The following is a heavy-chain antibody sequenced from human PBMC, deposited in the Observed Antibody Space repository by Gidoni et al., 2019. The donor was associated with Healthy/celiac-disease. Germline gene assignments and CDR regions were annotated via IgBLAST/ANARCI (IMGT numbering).Heavy chain of an antibody. CDR1: GFTFGSYA. Sequence: EVQRLESGGGLVKPGGPLRLSCSASGFTFGSYAMHWVRQAPGKGLEYVSAISSNGGSTYYADSVKGRFTISRDNSKNTLYLQMSSLRAEDTAVYYCVKDRDSSWYLDLGYWGQGTLVTVSS. J-gene: IGHJ4*02. CDR3: VKDRDSSWYLDLGY. D-gene: IGHD6-13*01. CDR2: ISSNGGST. V-gene: IGHV3-64D*06.